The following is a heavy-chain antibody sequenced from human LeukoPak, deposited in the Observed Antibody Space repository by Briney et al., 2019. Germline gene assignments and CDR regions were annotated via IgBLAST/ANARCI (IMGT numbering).Heavy chain of an antibody. CDR1: GGSFSGYY. J-gene: IGHJ5*02. V-gene: IGHV4-34*01. CDR2: INHSGST. Sequence: PSETLSLTCAVYGGSFSGYYWSWIRQPPGKGLEWIGEINHSGSTNYNPSLKSRVTISVDTSKNQFSLKLSSVTAADTAVYYCARVGGSWFDPWGQGTLVTVSS. CDR3: ARVGGSWFDP.